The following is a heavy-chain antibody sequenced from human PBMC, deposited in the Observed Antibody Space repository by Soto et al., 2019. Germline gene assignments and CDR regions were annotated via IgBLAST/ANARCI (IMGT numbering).Heavy chain of an antibody. D-gene: IGHD2-2*01. CDR3: AKESNIVVVPPAIGFDP. V-gene: IGHV3-23*01. CDR1: GFTFSSYA. J-gene: IGHJ5*02. CDR2: ISGSGGST. Sequence: EVQLLESGGGLVQPGGSLRLSCAASGFTFSSYAMSWVRQAPGKGLEWVSAISGSGGSTYYADSVKGRFTISRDNSKNTLYLQMNSLRAEDTAVYYCAKESNIVVVPPAIGFDPWGQGTLVTVSS.